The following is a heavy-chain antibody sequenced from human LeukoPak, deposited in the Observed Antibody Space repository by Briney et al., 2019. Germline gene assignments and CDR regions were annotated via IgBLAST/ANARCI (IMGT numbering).Heavy chain of an antibody. J-gene: IGHJ4*02. V-gene: IGHV3-15*07. CDR3: SQGSGQYFHY. Sequence: PGGSLRLSCAVSGLTLSDVRMNWVRQAPGKGLEWVGRIRSKTAGGTTDFAAPVKGRFAIFRDDSENTVYLQMNSLTVEDTAVYYCSQGSGQYFHYWGQGTLVTVSS. CDR2: IRSKTAGGTT. CDR1: GLTLSDVR. D-gene: IGHD2-15*01.